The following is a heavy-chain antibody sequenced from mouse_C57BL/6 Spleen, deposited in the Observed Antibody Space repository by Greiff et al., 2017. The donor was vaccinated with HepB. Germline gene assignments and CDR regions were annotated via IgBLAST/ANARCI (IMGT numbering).Heavy chain of an antibody. CDR2: ISDGGSYT. V-gene: IGHV5-4*01. J-gene: IGHJ2*01. Sequence: EVKLVESGGGLVKPGGSLKLSCAASGFTFSSYAMSWVRQTPEKRLEWVATISDGGSYTYYPDNVKGRFTISRDNAKNNLYLQMSHLKSEDTAMYYCARDPYYGSSQDYFDYWGQGTTLTVSS. CDR1: GFTFSSYA. CDR3: ARDPYYGSSQDYFDY. D-gene: IGHD1-1*01.